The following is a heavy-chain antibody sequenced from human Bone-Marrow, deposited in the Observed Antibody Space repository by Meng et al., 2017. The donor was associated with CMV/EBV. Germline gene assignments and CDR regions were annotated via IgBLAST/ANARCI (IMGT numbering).Heavy chain of an antibody. Sequence: GESLKISCAASGFTFSSYDMHWVRQATGKGLEWVSAIGTAGDTYYPGSVKGRFTISRENAKNSLYLQMNSLRAEDTAVYYCARWGHYGGKGGGLYWGQGTLVTVSS. CDR2: IGTAGDT. CDR1: GFTFSSYD. J-gene: IGHJ4*02. CDR3: ARWGHYGGKGGGLY. D-gene: IGHD4-23*01. V-gene: IGHV3-13*01.